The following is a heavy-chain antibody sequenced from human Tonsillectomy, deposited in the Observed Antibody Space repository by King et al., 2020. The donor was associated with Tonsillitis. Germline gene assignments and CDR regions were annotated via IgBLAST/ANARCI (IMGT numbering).Heavy chain of an antibody. Sequence: VQLQESGPGLVKPSETLSLTCTVSGDSISSSIYYWSWIRQPAGKGLEWIGRFHTIGNTKYNPSLKSRITMSLDTSKNQFSLNLTSVTAADTAIYYCVRERLVHYFDYWGQGTLVTVSS. CDR1: GDSISSSIYY. CDR2: FHTIGNT. D-gene: IGHD3-9*01. J-gene: IGHJ4*02. V-gene: IGHV4-61*02. CDR3: VRERLVHYFDY.